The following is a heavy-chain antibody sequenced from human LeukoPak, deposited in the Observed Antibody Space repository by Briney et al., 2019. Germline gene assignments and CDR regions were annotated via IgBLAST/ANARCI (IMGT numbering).Heavy chain of an antibody. D-gene: IGHD6-13*01. CDR3: AKDLRYSSNHYYYYYGMDV. CDR1: GFTFSSYG. Sequence: GGSLRLSCAASGFTFSSYGMHWVRQAPGKGLEWVAFIRYDGSNKYYADSVKGRFTISRDNSKNTLYLQMNSLRAEDTAVYYCAKDLRYSSNHYYYYYGMDVWGQGTTVTVSS. CDR2: IRYDGSNK. J-gene: IGHJ6*02. V-gene: IGHV3-30*02.